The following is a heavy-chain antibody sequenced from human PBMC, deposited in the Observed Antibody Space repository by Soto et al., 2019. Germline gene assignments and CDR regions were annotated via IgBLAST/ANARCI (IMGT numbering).Heavy chain of an antibody. J-gene: IGHJ4*02. Sequence: EVPLVESGGGLLKRGGSLRLSCAGSGFTFNDAWMNWVRQAPGKGLEWVGRIKSESDGGTTAYAAPVKGRFTISRDDSKNTVYLQMNSLRTEDTALYYCMTDRQYRPAYWGQGTQVTVSS. D-gene: IGHD3-16*02. CDR2: IKSESDGGTT. CDR1: GFTFNDAW. CDR3: MTDRQYRPAY. V-gene: IGHV3-15*07.